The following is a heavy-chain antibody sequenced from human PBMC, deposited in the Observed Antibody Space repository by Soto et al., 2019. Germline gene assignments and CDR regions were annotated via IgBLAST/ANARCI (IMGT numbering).Heavy chain of an antibody. CDR1: GGTFSSYA. CDR2: IIPIFGTA. Sequence: SVKVSCKASGGTFSSYAISWVRQAPGQGLEWMGGIIPIFGTANYAQKFQGRVTITADESTSTAYMELSSLRSEDTAVYYCAREGQAAAGTFAYWGQGNLVTVSS. CDR3: AREGQAAAGTFAY. V-gene: IGHV1-69*13. D-gene: IGHD6-13*01. J-gene: IGHJ4*02.